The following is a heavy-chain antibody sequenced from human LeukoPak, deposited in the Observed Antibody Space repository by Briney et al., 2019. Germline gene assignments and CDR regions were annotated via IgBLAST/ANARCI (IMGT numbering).Heavy chain of an antibody. J-gene: IGHJ5*02. CDR2: INPNSGGT. CDR1: GYTFTGYY. Sequence: ASVKVSCKASGYTFTGYYMHWVRQAPGQGLEWMGWINPNSGGTNYAQKFQGRVTMTRDTSISTAYMELSRLRSDDTAVYYCARAYSSSWYRWFDPWGQGTLVIVSS. V-gene: IGHV1-2*02. CDR3: ARAYSSSWYRWFDP. D-gene: IGHD6-13*01.